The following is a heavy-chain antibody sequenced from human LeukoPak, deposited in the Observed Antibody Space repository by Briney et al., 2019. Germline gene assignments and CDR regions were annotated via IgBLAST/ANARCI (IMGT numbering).Heavy chain of an antibody. CDR2: IYTSGST. Sequence: KPSETPSLTCTVSGGSISSGSYYWSWIRQPAGKGLEWIGRIYTSGSTNYNPSLKSRVTISVDTSKNQFSLKLSSVTAADTAVYYCAGVWFGELSSWFDPWGREPWSPSPQ. J-gene: IGHJ5*02. D-gene: IGHD3-10*01. CDR3: AGVWFGELSSWFDP. V-gene: IGHV4-61*02. CDR1: GGSISSGSYY.